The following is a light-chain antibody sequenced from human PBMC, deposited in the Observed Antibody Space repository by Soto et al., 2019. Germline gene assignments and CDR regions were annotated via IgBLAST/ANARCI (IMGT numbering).Light chain of an antibody. Sequence: IVMTQSPLTLPVTPGETASISCRSSQSLLYNNTYNYLDWYVQKPGQSPQLLIYFGSNRAPGVPDRFSGSGSGTDFTLKINRVEAEDVGTYYCMQALQSLTFGQGTRREIK. CDR2: FGS. J-gene: IGKJ5*01. V-gene: IGKV2-28*01. CDR3: MQALQSLT. CDR1: QSLLYNNTYNY.